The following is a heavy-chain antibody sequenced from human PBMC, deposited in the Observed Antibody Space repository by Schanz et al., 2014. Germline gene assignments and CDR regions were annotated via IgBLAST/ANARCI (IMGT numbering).Heavy chain of an antibody. CDR2: IYSRGSS. V-gene: IGHV4-61*02. CDR3: ARDTTWRLDL. CDR1: GGSIRSGTYY. Sequence: QVQLQESGPGLVKPSQTLSLTCTVSGGSIRSGTYYWSWIRQPAGKGLEWIGRIYSRGSSTYNPSLKSRVPISLDTSKNQFSLTLTSLTAADTAVYYCARDTTWRLDLWGRGTLVTDSS. D-gene: IGHD1-1*01. J-gene: IGHJ2*01.